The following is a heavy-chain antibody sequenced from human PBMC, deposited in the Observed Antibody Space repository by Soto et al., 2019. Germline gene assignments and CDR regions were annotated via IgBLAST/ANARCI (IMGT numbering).Heavy chain of an antibody. D-gene: IGHD6-19*01. Sequence: PSETLSLTCAVSGYSISTVFNWGWIRQPPGKGLEWIWSIYHSGSTYYNLSLKSRFTISADTSNNQISLKLISVTAADTALYYCARDWGTGFYHFHXWGQGTLLTVSX. CDR1: GYSISTVFN. CDR2: IYHSGST. J-gene: IGHJ4*02. CDR3: ARDWGTGFYHFHX. V-gene: IGHV4-38-2*02.